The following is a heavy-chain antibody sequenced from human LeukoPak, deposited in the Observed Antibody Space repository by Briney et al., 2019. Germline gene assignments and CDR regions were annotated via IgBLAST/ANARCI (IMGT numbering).Heavy chain of an antibody. J-gene: IGHJ4*02. CDR1: GGSISSSYY. V-gene: IGHV4-39*01. Sequence: SETLSLTCTVSGGSISSSYYWGWIRPPPGKGLEWIGTIYYSGNTYYNTSLKSRVTISVDTSKNQFSLKLNSVTAADTAVYFCARHPIFGVIPQYIDYWGQGTLVTVSS. CDR2: IYYSGNT. CDR3: ARHPIFGVIPQYIDY. D-gene: IGHD3-3*01.